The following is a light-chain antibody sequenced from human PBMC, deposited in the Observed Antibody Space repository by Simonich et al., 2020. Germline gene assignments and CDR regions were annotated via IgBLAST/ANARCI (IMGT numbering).Light chain of an antibody. Sequence: QSALTQPPSVSGSPGQSVTISCTGTSSDVGSYNRVSWYQQPPGTAPTLMIYEVSNRPSGVPDLFSGSKSGNTASLTISGLQAEDEADYYCSSYTSSSTVVFGGGTKLTVL. V-gene: IGLV2-18*02. CDR2: EVS. J-gene: IGLJ2*01. CDR3: SSYTSSSTVV. CDR1: SSDVGSYNR.